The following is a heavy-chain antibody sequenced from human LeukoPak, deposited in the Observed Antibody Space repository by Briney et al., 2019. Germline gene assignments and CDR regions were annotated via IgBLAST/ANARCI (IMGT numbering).Heavy chain of an antibody. Sequence: RASVKVSCKASGYTFTGYYMHWVRQAPGQGLEWMGWINPNSGGTNYAQKFQGRVTMTRDTSISTAYMELSRLRSDDTAVYYCARGPRRDGYNSGFDYWGQGTLVTVSS. D-gene: IGHD5-24*01. V-gene: IGHV1-2*02. CDR2: INPNSGGT. CDR1: GYTFTGYY. CDR3: ARGPRRDGYNSGFDY. J-gene: IGHJ4*02.